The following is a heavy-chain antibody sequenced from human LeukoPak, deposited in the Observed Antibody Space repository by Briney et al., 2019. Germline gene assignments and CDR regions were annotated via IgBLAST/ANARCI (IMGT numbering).Heavy chain of an antibody. Sequence: GESLKISCKGSGYRFTSYWIGWVRQMPGKGLEWIGIIYPGDSDTRYSPSFQGQVTSSADNSISTAYLQWSSLKASDTAMYYCARLEADYGRYWGQGTLVTVSS. CDR3: ARLEADYGRY. CDR1: GYRFTSYW. V-gene: IGHV5-51*01. J-gene: IGHJ4*02. D-gene: IGHD4-17*01. CDR2: IYPGDSDT.